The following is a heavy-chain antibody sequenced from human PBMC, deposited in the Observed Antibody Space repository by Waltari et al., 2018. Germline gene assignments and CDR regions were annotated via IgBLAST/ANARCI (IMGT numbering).Heavy chain of an antibody. D-gene: IGHD6-19*01. J-gene: IGHJ4*02. V-gene: IGHV3-23*01. Sequence: EVHLLESGGDLVQTGGSLRLSCAASGFAFSNSAMSWVRQAPGKGLEWVSGISTSGGRAKYADSVQGRFTISRDNSKKTLHLQMNSLRVEDTAVYYCAKGTERYGGWAPIFDSWGQGTQVTVSS. CDR1: GFAFSNSA. CDR3: AKGTERYGGWAPIFDS. CDR2: ISTSGGRA.